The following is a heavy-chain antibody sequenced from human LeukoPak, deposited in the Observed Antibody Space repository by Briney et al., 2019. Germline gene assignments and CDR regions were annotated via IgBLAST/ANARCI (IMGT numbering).Heavy chain of an antibody. Sequence: GGPRRLSFEATGLSISNGWMSWVRQAPGKGLEWIGRVKSKASGETTDYAAPVKGRFTISRDDAKNTLYLQMNSLKTEDTAVYYCTLIKGWGSGSYYLDYWGQGTLVTVSS. J-gene: IGHJ4*02. CDR2: VKSKASGETT. CDR3: TLIKGWGSGSYYLDY. D-gene: IGHD3-10*01. V-gene: IGHV3-15*01. CDR1: GLSISNGW.